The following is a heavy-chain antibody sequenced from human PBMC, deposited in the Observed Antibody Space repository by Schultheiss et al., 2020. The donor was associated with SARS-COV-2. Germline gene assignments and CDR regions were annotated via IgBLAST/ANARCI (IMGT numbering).Heavy chain of an antibody. CDR1: GGSISSYY. CDR3: ARGGPYGDYVGWFDP. CDR2: IYTSGST. D-gene: IGHD4-17*01. V-gene: IGHV4-4*08. Sequence: SETLSLTCTVSGGSISSYYWSWIRQPPGKGLEWIGRIYTSGSTKYNPSLKSRVTISVDTSKNQFSLKLSSVTAADTAVYYCARGGPYGDYVGWFDPWGQGTLVTVSS. J-gene: IGHJ5*02.